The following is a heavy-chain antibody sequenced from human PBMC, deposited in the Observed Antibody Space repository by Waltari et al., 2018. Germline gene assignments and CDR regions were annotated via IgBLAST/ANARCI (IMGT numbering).Heavy chain of an antibody. Sequence: QVQLAQSGAEVKKPGASVKVSCRVSGSRLTELPIHWVRQAPGGGLEWMGGFHPEDGETIYAQKCQGRVTMTEDTSTDTAYMELGSLGSEDSAVYFCATDSAVTYYYVDYWGHGTLVNVSS. CDR3: ATDSAVTYYYVDY. CDR1: GSRLTELP. CDR2: FHPEDGET. D-gene: IGHD4-17*01. J-gene: IGHJ4*01. V-gene: IGHV1-24*01.